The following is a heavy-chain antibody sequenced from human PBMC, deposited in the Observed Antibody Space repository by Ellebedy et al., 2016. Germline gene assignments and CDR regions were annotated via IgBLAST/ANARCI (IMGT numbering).Heavy chain of an antibody. CDR1: EFTISSYE. Sequence: GGSLRLSCAASEFTISSYEMHWVRQSTGKRLEWVSAIGTAGNTFYTDSVKGRFTISRENAKNSLYLQMNSLRAGDTALYYCAREARDGSGWNDWYFDLWGRGTQVTVSS. CDR2: IGTAGNT. V-gene: IGHV3-13*01. D-gene: IGHD6-19*01. J-gene: IGHJ2*01. CDR3: AREARDGSGWNDWYFDL.